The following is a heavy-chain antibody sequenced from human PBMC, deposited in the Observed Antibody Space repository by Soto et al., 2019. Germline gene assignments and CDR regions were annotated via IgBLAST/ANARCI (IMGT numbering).Heavy chain of an antibody. CDR1: GGSISSSSYS. J-gene: IGHJ1*01. CDR3: ARHEAGLLYFQH. D-gene: IGHD2-15*01. Sequence: QLQLQESGPGLVKPSETLSLTCTVSGGSISSSSYSWGWIRQPPGKGLEWIGSIYYSGSTYYNPSLKSRVTISVDTSKNQFSLKLSSVTAADTAVYYCARHEAGLLYFQHWGQGTLVTVSS. V-gene: IGHV4-39*01. CDR2: IYYSGST.